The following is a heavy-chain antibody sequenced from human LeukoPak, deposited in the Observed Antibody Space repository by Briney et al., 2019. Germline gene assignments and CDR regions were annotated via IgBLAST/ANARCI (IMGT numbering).Heavy chain of an antibody. CDR1: GGSITSY. CDR3: ASYLYSGYGADAFDI. D-gene: IGHD5-12*01. Sequence: SETLSLTCTVSGGSITSYWSWIRQPPGKGLEWIGYIYYSGSTNYNPSLKSRVTMSIDTSKNQFSLKLSSVTAADTAVYYCASYLYSGYGADAFDIWGQGTMVTVSS. V-gene: IGHV4-59*01. CDR2: IYYSGST. J-gene: IGHJ3*02.